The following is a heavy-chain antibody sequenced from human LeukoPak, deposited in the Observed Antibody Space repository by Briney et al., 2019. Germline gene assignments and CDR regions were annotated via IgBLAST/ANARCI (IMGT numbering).Heavy chain of an antibody. Sequence: SETLSLTCTVSGGSISSGGYYWSWIRQHPGKGLEWIGYIYYSGSTNYNPSLKSRVTISVDTSKNQFSLKLSSVTAADTAVYYCARNRVTTYYFDYWGQGTLVTVSS. CDR3: ARNRVTTYYFDY. V-gene: IGHV4-61*08. J-gene: IGHJ4*02. CDR2: IYYSGST. CDR1: GGSISSGGYY. D-gene: IGHD1-14*01.